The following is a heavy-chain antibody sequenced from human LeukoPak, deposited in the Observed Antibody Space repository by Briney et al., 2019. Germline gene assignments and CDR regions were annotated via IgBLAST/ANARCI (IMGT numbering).Heavy chain of an antibody. CDR2: ISGSGGST. CDR1: GFTFSSYA. V-gene: IGHV3-23*01. D-gene: IGHD2-15*01. Sequence: GGSLRLSCAASGFTFSSYAMSWVRQAPGKGLEWVSVISGSGGSTYYADSVKGRFTISRDNSKNSLYLQMNSLRAEDTAVYYCAKDTPLRYCSGGSCYEYPYYYYGMDVWGQGTTVTVSS. J-gene: IGHJ6*02. CDR3: AKDTPLRYCSGGSCYEYPYYYYGMDV.